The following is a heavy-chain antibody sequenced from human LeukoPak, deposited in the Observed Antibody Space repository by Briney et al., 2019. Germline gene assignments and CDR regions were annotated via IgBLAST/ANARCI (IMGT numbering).Heavy chain of an antibody. CDR1: GYTLTELS. CDR2: FDPEDGET. Sequence: ASVKVSCKVSGYTLTELSMHWVRQAPGKGLEWMGGFDPEDGETIYAQKFQGRVTMTEDTSTDTAYMELSSLRSEDTAVYYCATITREVGWLRYFDYWGQGTLVTVSS. V-gene: IGHV1-24*01. J-gene: IGHJ4*02. CDR3: ATITREVGWLRYFDY. D-gene: IGHD5-12*01.